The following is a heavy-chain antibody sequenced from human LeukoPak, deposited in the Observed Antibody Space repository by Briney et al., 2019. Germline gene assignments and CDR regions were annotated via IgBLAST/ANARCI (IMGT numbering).Heavy chain of an antibody. J-gene: IGHJ6*04. CDR2: ICHSGST. CDR3: ARYCSSTSCFQAGGHYYGMDV. D-gene: IGHD2-2*01. Sequence: PSQTLSLTCAVSGGSISSGGYSWSWIRQPPGKGLEWMGYICHSGSTYYNPSLKSRVTISVDRSKNQFSLKLSSVTAADTAVYYCARYCSSTSCFQAGGHYYGMDVWGKGTTVTVSS. V-gene: IGHV4-30-2*01. CDR1: GGSISSGGYS.